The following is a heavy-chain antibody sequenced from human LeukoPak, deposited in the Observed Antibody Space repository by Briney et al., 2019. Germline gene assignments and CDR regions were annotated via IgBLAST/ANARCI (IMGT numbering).Heavy chain of an antibody. D-gene: IGHD1-1*01. CDR2: IYYGGNT. Sequence: SETLSLTCTVSGGSISSYYWSWIRQPPGKGLEWIGYIYYGGNTNYNPSLQSRVTISVDTSKSQFSLKLSSVTAADTAVCYCARLTRRSGNYFDYWGQGTLVTVSS. J-gene: IGHJ4*02. CDR1: GGSISSYY. V-gene: IGHV4-59*01. CDR3: ARLTRRSGNYFDY.